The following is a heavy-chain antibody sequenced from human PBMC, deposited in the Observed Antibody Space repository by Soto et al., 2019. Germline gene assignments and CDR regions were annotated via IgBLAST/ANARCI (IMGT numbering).Heavy chain of an antibody. CDR2: INPNSGGT. CDR1: GYTFTGYY. D-gene: IGHD2-21*02. CDR3: ARGGEVVTATFDY. V-gene: IGHV1-2*04. J-gene: IGHJ4*02. Sequence: ASVKVSCXASGYTFTGYYMHWVRQAPGQGLEWMGWINPNSGGTNYAQKFQGWVTMTRDTSISTAYMELSRLRSDDTAVYYCARGGEVVTATFDYWGQGTLVTVS.